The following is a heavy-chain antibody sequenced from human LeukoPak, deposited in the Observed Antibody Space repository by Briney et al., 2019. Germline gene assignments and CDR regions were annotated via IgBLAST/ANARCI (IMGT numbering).Heavy chain of an antibody. J-gene: IGHJ6*02. CDR3: ARFLRGSGSYYIPPYYYYYGMDV. Sequence: ASVKVSCKASGYTFTSCDINWVRQATGQGLEWMGWMNPNSGNTGYAQKFQGRVTMTRNTSISTAYMELSSLRSEDTAVYYCARFLRGSGSYYIPPYYYYYGMDVWGQGTTVTVSS. D-gene: IGHD3-10*01. CDR2: MNPNSGNT. V-gene: IGHV1-8*01. CDR1: GYTFTSCD.